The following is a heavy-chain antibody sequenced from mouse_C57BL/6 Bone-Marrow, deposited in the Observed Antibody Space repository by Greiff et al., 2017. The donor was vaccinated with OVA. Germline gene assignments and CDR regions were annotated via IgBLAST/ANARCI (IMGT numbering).Heavy chain of an antibody. V-gene: IGHV1-4*01. CDR3: ARWLLRYAY. CDR1: GYTFTSYT. CDR2: INPSSGST. Sequence: QVQLQQSGAELARPGASVKMSCKASGYTFTSYTMHWVKQRPGQGLAWIGYINPSSGSTKYNQKFKDTATLTADKSSSTAYMQLSSLTSEDSAVYYCARWLLRYAYWGQGTLVTVSA. J-gene: IGHJ3*01. D-gene: IGHD1-1*01.